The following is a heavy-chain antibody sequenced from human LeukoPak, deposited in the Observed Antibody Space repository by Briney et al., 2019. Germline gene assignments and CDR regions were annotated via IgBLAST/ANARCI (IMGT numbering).Heavy chain of an antibody. V-gene: IGHV3-23*01. Sequence: GGSLRLSCAASGFTFTSYGMSWVRQAPGKGLEWVSAISGSGGSTYYADSVKGRFTISRDNSKNTLYLQMNSLRAEDTAVYYCARRAGAYSHPYDYWGQGTLVTVSS. CDR1: GFTFTSYG. CDR2: ISGSGGST. J-gene: IGHJ4*02. CDR3: ARRAGAYSHPYDY. D-gene: IGHD4/OR15-4a*01.